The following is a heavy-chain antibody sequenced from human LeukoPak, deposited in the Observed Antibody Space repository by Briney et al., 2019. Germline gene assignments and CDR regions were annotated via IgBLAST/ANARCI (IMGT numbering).Heavy chain of an antibody. J-gene: IGHJ4*02. D-gene: IGHD5-18*01. V-gene: IGHV3-23*01. Sequence: GGSLRLSCAASGFTFNIYAMIWVRQAPGKGLEWVSGINGGGDSTYYADSVKGRFTISRVNSKHTLSLQMNRLRAEDTAVYYCAKISQGYSYGPFDSWGQGTLVTVSS. CDR1: GFTFNIYA. CDR2: INGGGDST. CDR3: AKISQGYSYGPFDS.